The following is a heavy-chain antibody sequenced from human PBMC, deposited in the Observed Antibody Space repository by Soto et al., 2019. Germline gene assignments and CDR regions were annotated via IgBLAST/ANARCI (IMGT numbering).Heavy chain of an antibody. CDR3: AGGGRYYDSSGPLI. D-gene: IGHD3-22*01. V-gene: IGHV3-30*03. CDR1: GFILSDCA. CDR2: ISCNGSNK. Sequence: GGSLRLSCATSGFILSDCAMNWVRQAPGKGLEWVSFISCNGSNKCYADSVKGRFTISRDNSKNTLYLQMNSLRAEDTAVYYCAGGGRYYDSSGPLIWGQGTMVTVSS. J-gene: IGHJ3*02.